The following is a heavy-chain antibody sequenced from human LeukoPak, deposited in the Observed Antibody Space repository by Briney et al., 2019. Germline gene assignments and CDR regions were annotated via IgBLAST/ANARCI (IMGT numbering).Heavy chain of an antibody. CDR3: ARGCPRYYYDSSGYSDGCAFDI. CDR1: GGTFSSYA. D-gene: IGHD3-22*01. Sequence: SVKVSCKASGGTFSSYAISWVRQAPGQGLEWMGRIIPILGIANYAQKFQGRVTITADKSTSTAYMELSSLRSEDTAVYYCARGCPRYYYDSSGYSDGCAFDIWGQGTLVTVSS. CDR2: IIPILGIA. V-gene: IGHV1-69*04. J-gene: IGHJ4*02.